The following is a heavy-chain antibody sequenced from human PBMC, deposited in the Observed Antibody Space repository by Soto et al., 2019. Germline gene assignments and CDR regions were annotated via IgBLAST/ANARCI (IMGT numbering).Heavy chain of an antibody. D-gene: IGHD3-3*01. J-gene: IGHJ4*02. CDR1: GFTFDDYA. V-gene: IGHV3-9*01. Sequence: SLRLSCAASGFTFDDYAMHWVRQAPGKGLEWVSGISWNSGSIGYADSVKGRFTISRDNAKNSLYLQMNSLRAEDTALYYCAKDANDFWSGYYTGMNFDYWGQGTLVTVSS. CDR3: AKDANDFWSGYYTGMNFDY. CDR2: ISWNSGSI.